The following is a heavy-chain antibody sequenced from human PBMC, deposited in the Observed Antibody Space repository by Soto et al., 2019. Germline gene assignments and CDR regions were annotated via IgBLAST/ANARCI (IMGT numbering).Heavy chain of an antibody. J-gene: IGHJ3*02. CDR3: AKDMGFGGYYDYIGDAFDI. D-gene: IGHD3-16*01. CDR2: ISWNSGSI. V-gene: IGHV3-9*01. CDR1: GFTFDDYA. Sequence: GGSLRLSCAASGFTFDDYAMHWVRQAPGKGLEWVSGISWNSGSIGYADSVKGRFTISRDNAKNSLYLQMNSLRAEDTALYYCAKDMGFGGYYDYIGDAFDIWGQGTMVTVS.